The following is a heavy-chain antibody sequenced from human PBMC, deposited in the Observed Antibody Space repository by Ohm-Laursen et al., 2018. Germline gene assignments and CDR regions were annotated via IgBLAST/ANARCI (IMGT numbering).Heavy chain of an antibody. Sequence: SLRLSCSASGFTFSNYAMIWVRQAPGKGLEWVSGVSGSGGSTYYADSVKGRFTISRDNSKNTLFLQMNSLRAEDTAVYYCATARGYYDSSGFVASDSWGQGTLVTVSS. V-gene: IGHV3-23*01. D-gene: IGHD3-22*01. CDR1: GFTFSNYA. CDR3: ATARGYYDSSGFVASDS. J-gene: IGHJ4*02. CDR2: VSGSGGST.